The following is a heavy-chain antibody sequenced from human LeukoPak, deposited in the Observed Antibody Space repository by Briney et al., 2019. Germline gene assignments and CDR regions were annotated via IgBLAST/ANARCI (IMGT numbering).Heavy chain of an antibody. D-gene: IGHD5-12*01. Sequence: SETLSLTCTVSGGSISSSSYYWGWIRQPPGKRLEWIGSIYYSGSTYYNPSLKSRVTISVDTSKNQFSLKLSSVTAADTAVYYCARDGGRWLQFLDYWGQGTLVTVSS. V-gene: IGHV4-39*02. CDR3: ARDGGRWLQFLDY. CDR2: IYYSGST. CDR1: GGSISSSSYY. J-gene: IGHJ4*02.